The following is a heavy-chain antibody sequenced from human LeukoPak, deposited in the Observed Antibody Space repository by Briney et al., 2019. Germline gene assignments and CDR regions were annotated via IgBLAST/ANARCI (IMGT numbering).Heavy chain of an antibody. V-gene: IGHV3-74*01. CDR1: GFTFSSYW. CDR2: INSDGSST. J-gene: IGHJ4*02. Sequence: GGSLRLSCAASGFTFSSYWMHWVRQAPGEGLVWVSRINSDGSSTSYADSVKGRFTISRDNAKSTLYLQMNSLRAEDTAVYYCARVLDGVGATRSFDYWGQGTLVTVSS. D-gene: IGHD1-26*01. CDR3: ARVLDGVGATRSFDY.